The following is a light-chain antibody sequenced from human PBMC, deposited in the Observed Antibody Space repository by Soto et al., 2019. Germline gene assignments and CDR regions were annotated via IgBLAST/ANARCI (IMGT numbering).Light chain of an antibody. CDR2: DNS. V-gene: IGLV3-21*02. CDR3: QVWDSISDHPWV. CDR1: NIGSKS. Sequence: YELTQPPSLSVAPGQTARITCGGNNIGSKSVHWYQQKPGQAPVPVVYDNSDRPSGIPERFSGSNSGNMATLTISRVEAGDEADYYCQVWDSISDHPWVFGGGTKLTVL. J-gene: IGLJ3*02.